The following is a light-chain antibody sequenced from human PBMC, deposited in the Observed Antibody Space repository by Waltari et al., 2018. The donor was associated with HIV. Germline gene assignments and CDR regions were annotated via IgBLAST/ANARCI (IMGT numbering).Light chain of an antibody. CDR1: SSNIGARFD. CDR3: QTYDSSLSGSVV. J-gene: IGLJ2*01. CDR2: GN. Sequence: QSVLTQPPSVSGAPGQTVTISCTGSSSNIGARFDVHWYQQIPGTAPKLLMYGNNRPSWVPDRFSGAKSGTSASLAITGLQAEDGADYYCQTYDSSLSGSVVFGGGTKLTVL. V-gene: IGLV1-40*01.